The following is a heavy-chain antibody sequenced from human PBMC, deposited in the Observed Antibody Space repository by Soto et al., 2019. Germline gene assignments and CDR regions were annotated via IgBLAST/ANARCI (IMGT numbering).Heavy chain of an antibody. CDR3: ARFITTSQSGGPYYYRALDV. CDR2: SGST. J-gene: IGHJ6*02. V-gene: IGHV4-31*03. Sequence: PSETLSLTCTVSGVSISSAGYYWSWIRQHPERGLEWIAYSGSTDSNPSLKGRVTISVDTSKNQFSLRLSSVTAADTAVYYCARFITTSQSGGPYYYRALDVWGQGTTVTVSS. D-gene: IGHD3-22*01. CDR1: GVSISSAGYY.